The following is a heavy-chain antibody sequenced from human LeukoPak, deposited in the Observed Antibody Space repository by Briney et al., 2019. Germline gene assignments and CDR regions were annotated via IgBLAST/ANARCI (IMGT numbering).Heavy chain of an antibody. CDR2: TYYSGST. CDR3: ASGYDYYFDY. D-gene: IGHD5-12*01. J-gene: IGHJ4*02. V-gene: IGHV4-30-4*01. CDR1: GGSISSGDYY. Sequence: SQTLSLTCTVSGGSISSGDYYWSWIRRPPGKGLEWIGYTYYSGSTYYNPSLKSRVTISVDTSKNQSSLKLSSVTAADTAVYYCASGYDYYFDYWGQGTLVTVSS.